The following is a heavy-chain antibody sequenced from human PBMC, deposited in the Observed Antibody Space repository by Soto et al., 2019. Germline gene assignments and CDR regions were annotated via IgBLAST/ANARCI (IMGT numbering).Heavy chain of an antibody. CDR1: GFTFSSYS. V-gene: IGHV3-21*01. Sequence: GGLLRLSCAASGFTFSSYSMNWVRQAPGKGLEWVSSISSSSSYIYYADSVKGRFTISRDNAKNSLYLQMNSLRAEDTAVYYCARAFSAAGLDYWGQGTLVTVSS. CDR3: ARAFSAAGLDY. D-gene: IGHD6-13*01. CDR2: ISSSSSYI. J-gene: IGHJ4*02.